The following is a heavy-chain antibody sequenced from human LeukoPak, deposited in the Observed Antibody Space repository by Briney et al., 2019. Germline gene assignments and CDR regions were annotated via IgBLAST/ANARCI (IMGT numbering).Heavy chain of an antibody. Sequence: PGGSLRLSCAASGFTFSSYSMNWVRQAPGKGLEWVSYISSSSSTIYYADSVKGRFTISRDNAKNSLYLQMNSLRAEDTAVYYCARDGRWSVGTTDYWGQGTLVTVSS. D-gene: IGHD1-1*01. J-gene: IGHJ4*02. CDR1: GFTFSSYS. V-gene: IGHV3-48*04. CDR3: ARDGRWSVGTTDY. CDR2: ISSSSSTI.